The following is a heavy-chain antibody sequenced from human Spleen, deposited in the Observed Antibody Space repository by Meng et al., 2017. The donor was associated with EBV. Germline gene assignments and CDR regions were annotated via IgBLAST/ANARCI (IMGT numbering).Heavy chain of an antibody. CDR3: ATYGDYESNFDY. V-gene: IGHV1-69*06. J-gene: IGHJ4*02. CDR1: GGIFSSYT. Sequence: QVQLVQFGAEVKKPGSSVKVSCKVSGGIFSSYTVSWVRQAPGQGLEWMGAIIPILGTPTYAQKFQSRVTITADKSASTAYLKLSRLRSEDTATYYCATYGDYESNFDYWGQGTLVTVSS. D-gene: IGHD4-17*01. CDR2: IIPILGTP.